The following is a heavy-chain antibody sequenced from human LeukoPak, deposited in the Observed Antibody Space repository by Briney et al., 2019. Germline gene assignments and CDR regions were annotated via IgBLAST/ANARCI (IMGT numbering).Heavy chain of an antibody. V-gene: IGHV3-23*01. D-gene: IGHD1-26*01. CDR1: GFTFSSYG. CDR3: ARAVYSGGYGGYYFDY. J-gene: IGHJ4*02. CDR2: LSGSGSNT. Sequence: GGSLRLSCAASGFTFSSYGMSWVRQAPGKGLEWASGLSGSGSNTYYADSVKGRFTISRDNSKNTLYLQMNGLRAEDTAIYYCARAVYSGGYGGYYFDYWGQGTLVTVSS.